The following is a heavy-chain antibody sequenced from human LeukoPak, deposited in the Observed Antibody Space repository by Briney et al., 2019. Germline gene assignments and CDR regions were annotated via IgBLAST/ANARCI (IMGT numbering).Heavy chain of an antibody. J-gene: IGHJ5*02. D-gene: IGHD2-15*01. V-gene: IGHV4-31*03. CDR3: ARDLGVAATRRDDWFDP. Sequence: SQTLSLTCTVSGGSISSGGYYWSWIRQHPGKGLEWIGYIYYSGSTYYNPSLKSRVTISVDTSKNQFSLKLSSVTAADTAVYYCARDLGVAATRRDDWFDPWGQGTLGTVSS. CDR2: IYYSGST. CDR1: GGSISSGGYY.